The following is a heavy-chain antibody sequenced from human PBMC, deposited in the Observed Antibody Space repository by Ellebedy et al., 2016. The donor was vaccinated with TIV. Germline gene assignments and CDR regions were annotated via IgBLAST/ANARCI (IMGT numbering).Heavy chain of an antibody. CDR3: AISGFNDNWVFP. Sequence: SETLSLTXTVSGGSISSYYWSWIRQPPGKGLEWIGYIYYSGSTNYNPSLKSRVTISVDTSKKQFSLKMSSVTAADTAVYYCAISGFNDNWVFPWGQGTLVTVSS. CDR2: IYYSGST. V-gene: IGHV4-59*12. J-gene: IGHJ5*02. CDR1: GGSISSYY. D-gene: IGHD2-8*01.